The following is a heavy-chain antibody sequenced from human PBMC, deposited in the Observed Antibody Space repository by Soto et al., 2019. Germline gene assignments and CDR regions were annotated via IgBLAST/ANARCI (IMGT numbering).Heavy chain of an antibody. CDR2: IIPIFGTA. J-gene: IGHJ5*02. D-gene: IGHD5-12*01. Sequence: SVKVSCKASGGAFSSYAISWVRQAPGQGLEWMGGIIPIFGTADYAQKFQGRVTITADESTSTAYMELSSLRSEDTAIYYCAVGSVDIVPTGMKPFDPWGQGTLVPVSS. CDR3: AVGSVDIVPTGMKPFDP. CDR1: GGAFSSYA. V-gene: IGHV1-69*13.